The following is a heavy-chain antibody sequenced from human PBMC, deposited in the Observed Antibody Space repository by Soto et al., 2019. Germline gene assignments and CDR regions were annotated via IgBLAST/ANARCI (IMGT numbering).Heavy chain of an antibody. CDR2: INPIGGST. V-gene: IGHV1-46*01. CDR3: ARNVDSGFDY. CDR1: GYTFTIYY. Sequence: VKVSCKASGYTFTIYYMHWVRQAPGQGLEWMGFINPIGGSTSYAQKFQGRVTMTRDTSTSTVYMELSSLSSEDTAVYYCARNVDSGFDYWGQGTLVTVSS. D-gene: IGHD4-17*01. J-gene: IGHJ4*02.